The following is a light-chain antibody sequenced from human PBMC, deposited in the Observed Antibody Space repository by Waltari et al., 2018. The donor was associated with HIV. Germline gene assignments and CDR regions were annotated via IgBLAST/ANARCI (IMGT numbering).Light chain of an antibody. V-gene: IGKV3D-15*01. J-gene: IGKJ5*01. CDR2: GAS. CDR1: QSVTSS. Sequence: EIVMMQSPATLSVSPGERATLSCRASQSVTSSLAWYQQKPGQPPRLLIYGASTRATGTPARFSGSGSGTEFTLTISSLQSVEFAVYYCQQYYKWPLTFGQGTRLEIK. CDR3: QQYYKWPLT.